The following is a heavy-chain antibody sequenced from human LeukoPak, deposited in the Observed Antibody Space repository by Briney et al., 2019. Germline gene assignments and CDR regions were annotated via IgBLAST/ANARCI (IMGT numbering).Heavy chain of an antibody. CDR2: IYYSGST. CDR1: GGSISSYY. CDR3: ARAVGYSYGQSSYWYFDL. V-gene: IGHV4-59*01. J-gene: IGHJ2*01. Sequence: SETLSLTCTVSGGSISSYYWSWIRQPPGKGLEWIGYIYYSGSTNYNPSLKSRVTISVDTSKNQFSLKLSSVTAADTAVYYCARAVGYSYGQSSYWYFDLWGRGTLVTVSS. D-gene: IGHD5-18*01.